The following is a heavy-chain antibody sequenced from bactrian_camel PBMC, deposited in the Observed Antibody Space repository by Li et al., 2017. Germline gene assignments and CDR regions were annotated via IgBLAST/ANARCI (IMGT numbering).Heavy chain of an antibody. J-gene: IGHJ4*01. CDR2: IGRDGRT. Sequence: HVQLVESGGGSVQAGGSLRLSCAYSTSRYCMGWSRKAPGKEREGVAAIGRDGRTSYAASVKGRFTISRDNAKNTLYLQMNSLKPEDTAEYSCAADWRGDYGGSWTTPGRYNHWGQGTQVTVS. V-gene: IGHV3S55*01. D-gene: IGHD6*01. CDR3: AADWRGDYGGSWTTPGRYNH. CDR1: STSRYC.